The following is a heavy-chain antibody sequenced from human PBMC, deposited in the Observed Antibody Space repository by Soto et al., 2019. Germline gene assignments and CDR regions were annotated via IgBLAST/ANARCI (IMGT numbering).Heavy chain of an antibody. CDR2: IWYDGSNK. J-gene: IGHJ4*02. V-gene: IGHV3-33*01. CDR3: ARTPKSSPHYFDY. CDR1: GFTFSSYG. Sequence: QVQLVESGGGVVQPGRSLRLSCAASGFTFSSYGMHWVRQAPGKGLEWVAVIWYDGSNKYYADSVKGRFTISRDNSKNTLYLQMNSLRAEDTAVYYCARTPKSSPHYFDYWGQGTLVTVSS.